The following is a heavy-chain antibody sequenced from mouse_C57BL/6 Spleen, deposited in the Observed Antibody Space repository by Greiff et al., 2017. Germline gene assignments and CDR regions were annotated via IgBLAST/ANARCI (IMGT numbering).Heavy chain of an antibody. J-gene: IGHJ4*01. CDR3: ARHPSTVVAPMDY. V-gene: IGHV5-9*01. Sequence: EVKVEESGGGLVKPGGSLKLSCAASGFTFSSYTMSWVRQTPEKRLEWVATISGGGGNTYYPDSVKGRFTISRDNAKNTLYLQMSSLRSEDTALYYCARHPSTVVAPMDYWGQGTSVTVSS. CDR1: GFTFSSYT. D-gene: IGHD1-1*01. CDR2: ISGGGGNT.